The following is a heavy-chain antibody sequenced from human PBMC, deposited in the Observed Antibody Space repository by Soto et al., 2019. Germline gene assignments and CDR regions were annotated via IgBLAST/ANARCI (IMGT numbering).Heavy chain of an antibody. Sequence: VQLVESGGGVVQPGRSLRLSCAASGFAFSSFGMHWVRQAPGKGLEWVALVGYDGSDKYYGDSVKGRFTISRDYSENTVYLPMDSLRVEDTAIYFCARYCSGGRCSEGGLDFWGQGTLVTVSS. CDR1: GFAFSSFG. CDR3: ARYCSGGRCSEGGLDF. V-gene: IGHV3-33*01. CDR2: VGYDGSDK. J-gene: IGHJ4*02. D-gene: IGHD2-15*01.